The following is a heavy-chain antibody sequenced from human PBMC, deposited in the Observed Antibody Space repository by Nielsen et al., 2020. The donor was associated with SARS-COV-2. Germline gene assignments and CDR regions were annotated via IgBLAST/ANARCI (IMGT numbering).Heavy chain of an antibody. CDR3: ARGAGRYWEATYFDY. CDR1: GFTFSSYA. D-gene: IGHD3-10*01. Sequence: GGSLRLSCAASGFTFSSYAMSWVRQAPGKGLQWVSGISGSGDGTNYADSVKGRFTISRDNSKNTLYLQMNSLRAEDTAIYYCARGAGRYWEATYFDYWGQGTLVTVSS. J-gene: IGHJ4*02. CDR2: ISGSGDGT. V-gene: IGHV3-23*01.